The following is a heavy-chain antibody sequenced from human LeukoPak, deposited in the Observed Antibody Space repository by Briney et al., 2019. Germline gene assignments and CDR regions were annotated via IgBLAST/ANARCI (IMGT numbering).Heavy chain of an antibody. J-gene: IGHJ6*02. CDR3: LRDNYYAMDV. CDR1: GSSFSTTW. CDR2: IKSDGITT. V-gene: IGHV3-74*01. Sequence: PGGTLRLSCTASGSSFSTTWMHWVRQGPGKGLVFVSRIKSDGITTSYADSVKGRFTISRDNAKNTLLQHMHSLRAEDTAVYYCLRDNYYAMDVGGQGTTVTVP.